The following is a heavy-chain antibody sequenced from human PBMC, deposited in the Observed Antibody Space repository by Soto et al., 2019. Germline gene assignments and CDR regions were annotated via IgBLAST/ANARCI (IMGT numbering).Heavy chain of an antibody. J-gene: IGHJ3*02. CDR2: INPNSGGT. CDR3: ARAAIYSGSYFDAFDI. CDR1: GYAFTGYY. V-gene: IGHV1-2*02. D-gene: IGHD1-26*01. Sequence: ASVKVSCKASGYAFTGYYMHWVRQAPGQGLEWMGWINPNSGGTNYAQKFQGRVTMTRDTSISTAYMELSRLRSDDTAVYYCARAAIYSGSYFDAFDIWGQGTMVTVSS.